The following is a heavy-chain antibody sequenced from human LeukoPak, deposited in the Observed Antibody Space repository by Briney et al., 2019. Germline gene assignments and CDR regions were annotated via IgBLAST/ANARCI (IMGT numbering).Heavy chain of an antibody. CDR2: VSTYNDNT. CDR3: AREFDYYDDSGYSEDL. D-gene: IGHD3-22*01. Sequence: ASVKVSCKASGYTFTTYYIHWVRQAPGQGLEWMGWVSTYNDNTNYAQNLQGRVTMTKDTSTSTAYMELRSLRSDDTAVYYCAREFDYYDDSGYSEDLWGQGTLVTVFS. CDR1: GYTFTTYY. J-gene: IGHJ5*02. V-gene: IGHV1-18*04.